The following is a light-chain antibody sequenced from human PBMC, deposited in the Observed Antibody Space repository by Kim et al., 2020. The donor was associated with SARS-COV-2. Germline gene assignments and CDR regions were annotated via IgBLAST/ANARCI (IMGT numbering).Light chain of an antibody. V-gene: IGLV2-8*01. CDR3: CPYAGSYTYV. J-gene: IGLJ1*01. CDR2: DVS. CDR1: SNDVGGYNY. Sequence: QSALTQPPSASGSPGQSVTISCTGTSNDVGGYNYVSWYQQHPSTPPNLMIYDVSKRPSGVPDRFSGAKSGNTASLTATRLLNDDEADYYCCPYAGSYTYVFGSGTKVTVL.